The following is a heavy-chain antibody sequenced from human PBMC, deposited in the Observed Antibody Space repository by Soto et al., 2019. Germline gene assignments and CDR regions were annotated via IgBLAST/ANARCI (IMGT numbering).Heavy chain of an antibody. D-gene: IGHD4-4*01. V-gene: IGHV3-15*01. J-gene: IGHJ5*02. Sequence: SLRLSCAASGFTFSHSWMSWVRQAPGKGLEWVGRIKSKADGETKDYGAPVRGRFTISRDDSQDILYLHMNSLRIEDTAVYYFCVIKWRDQYSTSGYWFDPWGPGTLVTVSS. CDR3: CVIKWRDQYSTSGYWFDP. CDR1: GFTFSHSW. CDR2: IKSKADGETK.